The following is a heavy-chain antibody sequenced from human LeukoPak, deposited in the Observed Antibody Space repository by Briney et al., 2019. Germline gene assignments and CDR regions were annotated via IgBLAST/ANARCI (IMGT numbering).Heavy chain of an antibody. CDR2: IYYSGNT. V-gene: IGHV4-59*08. Sequence: SETLSLTCTVSGDSISDYYWGWIRQPPGKGLEWIGYIYYSGNTDYNPSLKSRVIITVDMSKNQFSLKLTSVTAADTAVYYCARHKDSSTYYARAFDYWGQGTLVTVSS. J-gene: IGHJ4*02. CDR3: ARHKDSSTYYARAFDY. D-gene: IGHD3-22*01. CDR1: GDSISDYY.